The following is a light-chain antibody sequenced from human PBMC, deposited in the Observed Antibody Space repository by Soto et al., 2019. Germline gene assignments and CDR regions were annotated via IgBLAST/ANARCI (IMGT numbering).Light chain of an antibody. CDR1: SSNIGAAYH. Sequence: QSVLTQPPSVSGAPGQRVTISCAGSSSNIGAAYHVHWYQQLPGTAPKLLIYGNSNRPSGVPDRFSGSKSGTSASLAITGLQGEDGADYYCQSYDSSLSGSVFGGGTKLTVL. CDR2: GNS. J-gene: IGLJ3*02. CDR3: QSYDSSLSGSV. V-gene: IGLV1-40*01.